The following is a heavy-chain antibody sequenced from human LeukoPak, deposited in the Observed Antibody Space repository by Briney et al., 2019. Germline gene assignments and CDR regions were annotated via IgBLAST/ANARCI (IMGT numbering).Heavy chain of an antibody. Sequence: GGSLRLSCAASGFTFSSYDMHWVRQATGKGLEWVSAIGTAGDTYYPGSVKGRFTISRENSKNSLYRQMNSLRAGDTAVYYCVMGGPGSFDYWGQGTLVTVSS. CDR2: IGTAGDT. J-gene: IGHJ4*02. CDR3: VMGGPGSFDY. CDR1: GFTFSSYD. D-gene: IGHD2-15*01. V-gene: IGHV3-13*01.